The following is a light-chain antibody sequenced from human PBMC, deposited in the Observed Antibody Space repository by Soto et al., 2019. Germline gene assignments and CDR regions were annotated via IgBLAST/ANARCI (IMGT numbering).Light chain of an antibody. CDR1: QSVSNNY. V-gene: IGKV3-20*01. Sequence: IVLTQSPGTLSLSPWERATLPCRASQSVSNNYLAWYQQKPGQAPRLLIYGASNRATGIPDRFSGSGSGTDFTLTISRLEPEDFAVYYCQQYGSSGTFGQGTRWIS. CDR2: GAS. CDR3: QQYGSSGT. J-gene: IGKJ1*01.